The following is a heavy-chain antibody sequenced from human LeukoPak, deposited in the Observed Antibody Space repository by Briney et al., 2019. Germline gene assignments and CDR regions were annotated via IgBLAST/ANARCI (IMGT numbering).Heavy chain of an antibody. D-gene: IGHD5-18*01. CDR1: GGSISSGNYY. Sequence: PSETLSLTCTVSGGSISSGNYYWGWIRQPPGTGLEWIGSIHYSGSTQYNPSLKSRVTISVDTSKNQFSLRLNSVTAADTAVYYCARLARQDTAMSEGYWGQGTLVTVSS. J-gene: IGHJ4*02. CDR2: IHYSGST. CDR3: ARLARQDTAMSEGY. V-gene: IGHV4-39*01.